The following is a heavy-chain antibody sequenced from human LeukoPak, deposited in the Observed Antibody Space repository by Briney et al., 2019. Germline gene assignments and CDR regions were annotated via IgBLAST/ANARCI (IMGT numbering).Heavy chain of an antibody. V-gene: IGHV4-59*01. D-gene: IGHD5-18*01. CDR2: IYYSGST. Sequence: SETLSLTCTVSGGSISSYYWSWIRQPPGKGLEWIGYIYYSGSTNYNPSLKSRVTISVDTSKNQFSLELSSVTAADTAVYYCARSYTPMVLDYWGQGTLVIVSS. J-gene: IGHJ4*02. CDR1: GGSISSYY. CDR3: ARSYTPMVLDY.